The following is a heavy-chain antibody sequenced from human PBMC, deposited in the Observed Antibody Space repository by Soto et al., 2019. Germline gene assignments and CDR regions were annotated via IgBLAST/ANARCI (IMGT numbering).Heavy chain of an antibody. Sequence: QVQLQESGPGLVKPSQTLSLTCTVSGGSISSGGYYWSWIRQHPGKGLEWIGYIYYSGSTYYNPSLRSRVTISVDTSKNQFSLKLSSVTAADTAVYYCARGYLSKYSSSWYGFFPLDYWGQGTLVTVSS. J-gene: IGHJ4*02. CDR3: ARGYLSKYSSSWYGFFPLDY. D-gene: IGHD6-13*01. CDR1: GGSISSGGYY. V-gene: IGHV4-31*03. CDR2: IYYSGST.